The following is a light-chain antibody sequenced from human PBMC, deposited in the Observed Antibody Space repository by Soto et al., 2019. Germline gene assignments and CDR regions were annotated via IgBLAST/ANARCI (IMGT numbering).Light chain of an antibody. Sequence: QSVLTQPPSASGSPGQSVTISCTGTSSDVGGYNYVSWYQQHPGKAPKLMIYEVSKRPSGVPDRFSGSKSGNTASLTVYGLQAEDEADYYCSSYAGSNNPYVFGTGTKLTVL. CDR3: SSYAGSNNPYV. V-gene: IGLV2-8*01. J-gene: IGLJ1*01. CDR1: SSDVGGYNY. CDR2: EVS.